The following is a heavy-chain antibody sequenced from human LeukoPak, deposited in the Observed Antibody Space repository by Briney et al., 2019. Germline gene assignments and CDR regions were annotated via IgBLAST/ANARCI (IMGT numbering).Heavy chain of an antibody. J-gene: IGHJ4*02. CDR3: AKDWVVRGVISY. V-gene: IGHV3-21*06. CDR1: GFTFTRFN. D-gene: IGHD3-10*01. CDR2: ITTSGTYI. Sequence: GGSLRLSCAASGFTFTRFNMNWVRQAPGKGLELVSSITTSGTYIYYADSVKGRFTISRDNAKNSLYLQMNSLRAEDTAVYYCAKDWVVRGVISYWGQGTLVTVSS.